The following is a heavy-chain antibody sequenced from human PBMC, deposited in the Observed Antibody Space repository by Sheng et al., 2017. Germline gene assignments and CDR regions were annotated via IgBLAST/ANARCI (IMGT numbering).Heavy chain of an antibody. CDR2: ISGSGGST. V-gene: IGHV3-23*04. CDR3: AKAPFNLDFWSPFDH. CDR1: GFSFSSYG. D-gene: IGHD3-3*01. J-gene: IGHJ4*02. Sequence: EVQLVESGGDLRQPGGALRVSCAASGFSFSSYGMGWVRQAPGRGLEWVSGISGSGGSTYYADSVKGRFTISRDNSKNILYLNMTSLRADDTAVYYCAKAPFNLDFWSPFDHWGQGTLVAVSS.